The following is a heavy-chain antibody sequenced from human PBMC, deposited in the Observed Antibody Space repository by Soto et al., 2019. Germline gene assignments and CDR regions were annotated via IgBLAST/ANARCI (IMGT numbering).Heavy chain of an antibody. V-gene: IGHV3-23*01. CDR2: ISGNGGST. D-gene: IGHD2-2*01. CDR3: AKRPASIITFDS. Sequence: EVQLLDSGGGLVQPGGSLRLSCAASGFTFSNYAMSWVRQAPGKGLEWVSTISGNGGSTYYADSVKGRFTISRDNSKNMLFLQTNSLRDDDSAVYYCAKRPASIITFDSWGREPRSPSPQ. CDR1: GFTFSNYA. J-gene: IGHJ4*02.